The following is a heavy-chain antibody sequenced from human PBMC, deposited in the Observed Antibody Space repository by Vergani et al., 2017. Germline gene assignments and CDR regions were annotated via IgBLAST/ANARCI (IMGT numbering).Heavy chain of an antibody. CDR1: GGTFSSYA. CDR3: AGDYGDYLKVVGPLGDAFEI. V-gene: IGHV1-69*18. D-gene: IGHD4-17*01. J-gene: IGHJ3*02. Sequence: QVQLVQSGAEVKKPGSSVKVSCKASGGTFSSYAISWVRQAPGQGLKWMGRIITIFGTANYAKKFQGRVTMTADESTGTAYMELSSLRAEHTAVYYCAGDYGDYLKVVGPLGDAFEIWGQGTMVTVSS. CDR2: IITIFGTA.